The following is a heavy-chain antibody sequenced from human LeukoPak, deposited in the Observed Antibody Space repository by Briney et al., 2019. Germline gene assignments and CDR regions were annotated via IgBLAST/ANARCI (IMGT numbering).Heavy chain of an antibody. CDR3: ARDLGTYYDILEGYYYMDV. D-gene: IGHD3-9*01. J-gene: IGHJ6*03. Sequence: ASVKVSCKASGYTFTSYGISWVRQAPGQGLEWMGWINPNSGGTNYAQKFQGRVTMTRDTSISTAYMELSRLRSDDTAVYYCARDLGTYYDILEGYYYMDVWGKGTTVTVSS. CDR1: GYTFTSYG. V-gene: IGHV1-2*02. CDR2: INPNSGGT.